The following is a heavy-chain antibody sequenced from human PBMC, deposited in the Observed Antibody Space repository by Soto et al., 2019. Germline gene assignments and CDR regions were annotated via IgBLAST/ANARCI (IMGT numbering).Heavy chain of an antibody. CDR2: ISYDGSNK. CDR3: AKDRSDILTGYYGDYFDY. V-gene: IGHV3-30*18. J-gene: IGHJ4*02. CDR1: GFTFSSYG. Sequence: GGSLRLSCAASGFTFSSYGMHWVRQAPGKGLEWVAVISYDGSNKYYADSVKGRFTISRDNSKNTLYLQMNSLRAEDTAVYYCAKDRSDILTGYYGDYFDYWGQGTLVTVSS. D-gene: IGHD3-9*01.